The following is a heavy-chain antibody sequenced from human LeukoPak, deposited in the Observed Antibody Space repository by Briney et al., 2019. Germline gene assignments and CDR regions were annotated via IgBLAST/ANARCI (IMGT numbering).Heavy chain of an antibody. Sequence: GASVKVSSKVSGYTLTELSMHWVRQAPGKGLEWMGGFDPEDGETIHAQKFQGRVTMTEDTSTDTAYMELSSLRSEDTAVYYCATWSDSGGWPMFDYWGQGTLVTVSS. V-gene: IGHV1-24*01. J-gene: IGHJ4*02. CDR1: GYTLTELS. CDR2: FDPEDGET. D-gene: IGHD6-19*01. CDR3: ATWSDSGGWPMFDY.